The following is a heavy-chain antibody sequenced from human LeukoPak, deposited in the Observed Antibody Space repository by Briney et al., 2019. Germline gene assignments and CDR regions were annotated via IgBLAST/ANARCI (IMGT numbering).Heavy chain of an antibody. CDR1: GYTFTSYW. J-gene: IGHJ4*02. V-gene: IGHV5-51*01. Sequence: GEALKISCKGSGYTFTSYWIGWVRPMPRKGLERMGIIYPGDSDTQYSPSFQGQVTISANKSISTAYLQWSSLKASDTAMYYCARLSGSYLWWGQGTLVTVSS. D-gene: IGHD1-26*01. CDR3: ARLSGSYLW. CDR2: IYPGDSDT.